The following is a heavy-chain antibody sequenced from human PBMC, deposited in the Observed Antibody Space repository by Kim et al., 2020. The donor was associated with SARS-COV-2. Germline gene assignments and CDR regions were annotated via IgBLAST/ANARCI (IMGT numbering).Heavy chain of an antibody. V-gene: IGHV1-69*06. CDR1: GGTFSSYD. J-gene: IGHJ4*02. CDR2: VIPISGTA. D-gene: IGHD1-26*01. CDR3: ARDIGSYSFDY. Sequence: SVKVSCKASGGTFSSYDISWVRQAPGQGLEWMGGVIPISGTANYAQTFQGRVTITADKSTSTAYMELSSLRSEDTAVYYCARDIGSYSFDYWGQGTLVTVSS.